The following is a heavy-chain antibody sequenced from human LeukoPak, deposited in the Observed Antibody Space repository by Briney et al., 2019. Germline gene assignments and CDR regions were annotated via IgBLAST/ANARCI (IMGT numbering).Heavy chain of an antibody. CDR1: GYTFAGYY. J-gene: IGHJ6*02. D-gene: IGHD4-23*01. Sequence: GASVKVSCKASGYTFAGYYMHWVRQAPGQGLEWMGWVNPNSGGTNYAQKFQGRVTMTRDTSISTAYMELSRLRSDDTAVYYCARDLYGGNSPYYYYYGMGVWGQGTTVTVSS. CDR3: ARDLYGGNSPYYYYYGMGV. CDR2: VNPNSGGT. V-gene: IGHV1-2*02.